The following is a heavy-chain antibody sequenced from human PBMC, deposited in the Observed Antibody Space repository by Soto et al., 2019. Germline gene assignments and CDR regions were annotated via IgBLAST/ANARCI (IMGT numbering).Heavy chain of an antibody. CDR2: INAGNGNT. J-gene: IGHJ4*02. CDR1: GGTFSSYT. CDR3: ARDGDSSSSGGHDY. D-gene: IGHD6-6*01. V-gene: IGHV1-3*01. Sequence: GASVKVSCKASGGTFSSYTISWVRQAPGQRLEWMGWINAGNGNTKYSQKFQGRVTITRDTSTSTVYMELSSLRSEDTAVYYCARDGDSSSSGGHDYWGQGTLVTVSS.